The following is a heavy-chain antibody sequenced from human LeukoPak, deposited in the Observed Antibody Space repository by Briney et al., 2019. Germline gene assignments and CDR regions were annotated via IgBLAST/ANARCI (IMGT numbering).Heavy chain of an antibody. V-gene: IGHV5-51*01. D-gene: IGHD6-19*01. CDR3: ARRGRAVAPFDN. CDR2: IYPGDSDT. CDR1: GYTFHSYW. J-gene: IGHJ4*02. Sequence: GESLKISCKGSGYTFHSYWIAWVRQMPGKGLEWMGIIYPGDSDTRYSPSFQGQVTISADKSRNTAYLQWSSLKASDTAIYYCARRGRAVAPFDNWGQGTLVTVSS.